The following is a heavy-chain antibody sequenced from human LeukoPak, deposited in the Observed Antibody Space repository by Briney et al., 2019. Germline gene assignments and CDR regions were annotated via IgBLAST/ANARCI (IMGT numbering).Heavy chain of an antibody. CDR2: IKQDGSEK. D-gene: IGHD3-10*01. V-gene: IGHV3-7*01. CDR1: GFTFSSYW. CDR3: ARDPNYGLGSYYSDAFDI. J-gene: IGHJ3*02. Sequence: GGSLRLSCAASGFTFSSYWMSWVRQAPGKGLDWVANIKQDGSEKYYVDSVKGRFTISRDNAKNSLYLQMNSLRAEDTAVYYCARDPNYGLGSYYSDAFDIWGQGTMVIVSS.